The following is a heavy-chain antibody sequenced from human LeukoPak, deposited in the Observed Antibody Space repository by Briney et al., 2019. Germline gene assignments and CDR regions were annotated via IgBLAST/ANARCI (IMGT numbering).Heavy chain of an antibody. CDR1: GDSISNSHW. D-gene: IGHD4-17*01. CDR2: IHHSGST. J-gene: IGHJ4*02. Sequence: PSGTLSLTCAVSGDSISNSHWWSWVRQPPGKGLEWIGEIHHSGSTNCNPSLKSRVTISVDTSKNQFSLNLNSVTAADTAVYYCARGLFTVTTDYYFDFWGQGTLVTVSS. CDR3: ARGLFTVTTDYYFDF. V-gene: IGHV4-4*02.